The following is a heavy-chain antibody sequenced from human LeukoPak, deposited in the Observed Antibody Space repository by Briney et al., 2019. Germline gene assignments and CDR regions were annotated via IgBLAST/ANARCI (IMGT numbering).Heavy chain of an antibody. CDR2: INSDGSST. Sequence: GGSLRLSCAASGFTFSSYWMHWVRQAPGKGLGGVSRINSDGSSTIYADSVKGRFTISRDNAKNTLYLQMNSLRAEDTAVYYCARDRVVRGVIYYYYYMDVWGKGTTVTVSS. J-gene: IGHJ6*03. D-gene: IGHD3-10*01. CDR3: ARDRVVRGVIYYYYYMDV. V-gene: IGHV3-74*01. CDR1: GFTFSSYW.